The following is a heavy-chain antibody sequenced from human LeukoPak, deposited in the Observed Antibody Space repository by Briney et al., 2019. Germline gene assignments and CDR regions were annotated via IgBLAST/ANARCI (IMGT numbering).Heavy chain of an antibody. CDR1: GYTFTAFY. J-gene: IGHJ5*02. CDR2: INPNSGGI. Sequence: ASVKVSCKASGYTFTAFYIHCVRQAPGQGLEWMGWINPNSGGINYAQKFQGRVTMTRDTSISAAYMQLSSLRSDDTAVYYCARGWNGGSLNWFDPWGQGTLVAVSS. V-gene: IGHV1-2*02. CDR3: ARGWNGGSLNWFDP. D-gene: IGHD1-26*01.